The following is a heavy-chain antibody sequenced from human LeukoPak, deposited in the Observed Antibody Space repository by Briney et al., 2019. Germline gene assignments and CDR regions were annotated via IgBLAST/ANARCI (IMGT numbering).Heavy chain of an antibody. CDR2: IIPILGIA. D-gene: IGHD3-10*01. V-gene: IGHV1-69*04. CDR1: GGTFSSYA. CDR3: ARGRGFMDV. J-gene: IGHJ6*02. Sequence: ASVKVSCKASGGTFSSYAISWVRQAPGQGLEWMGRIIPILGIANYAQRFQGRVTMTRDTSISTAYMELSRLRSDDTAVYYCARGRGFMDVWGQGTTVTVSS.